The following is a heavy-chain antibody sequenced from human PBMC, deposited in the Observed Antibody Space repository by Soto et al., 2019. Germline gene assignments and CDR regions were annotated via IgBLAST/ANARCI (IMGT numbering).Heavy chain of an antibody. V-gene: IGHV1-2*02. J-gene: IGHJ4*02. CDR3: ARSRRGTMVRGGYGYYFDY. Sequence: QVQLVQSGAEVKKPGASVKVSCKASGYTFTGYYMHWVRQAPGQGLEWMGWINPNSGGTNYAQKFQGRVTMTMDTAGSKGQRGLSRLRSGDRAVYYCARSRRGTMVRGGYGYYFDYWGQGTLVTVSS. D-gene: IGHD3-10*01. CDR1: GYTFTGYY. CDR2: INPNSGGT.